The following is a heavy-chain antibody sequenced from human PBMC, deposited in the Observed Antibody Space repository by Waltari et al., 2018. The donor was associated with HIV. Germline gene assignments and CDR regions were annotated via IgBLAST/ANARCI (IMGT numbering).Heavy chain of an antibody. CDR3: ARVRITLIVAGPFDM. Sequence: HVQLQESGPGLVKPSATLSLTCVVSGSSLSGASYWGWSRQAPGKGLEWIGSIHSSGRTYHNPSLKSRVTISVDASKSQFSLKLTSATAADTAIYYCARVRITLIVAGPFDMWGQGTLVTVSS. CDR1: GSSLSGASY. J-gene: IGHJ3*02. V-gene: IGHV4-38-2*01. D-gene: IGHD3-22*01. CDR2: IHSSGRT.